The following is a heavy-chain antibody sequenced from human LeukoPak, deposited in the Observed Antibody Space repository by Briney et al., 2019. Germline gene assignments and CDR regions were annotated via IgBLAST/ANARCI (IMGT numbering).Heavy chain of an antibody. CDR3: ARVRLPSYYYDSSGYYEFDY. Sequence: GGSLRLSCEASGFRISKSWMTWVRQSPGRGLEWVACISENGSEEKYLDSVRGRFTISRDNAKNSLYLQMNSLRAEDTAVYYCARVRLPSYYYDSSGYYEFDYWGQGTLVTVSS. CDR2: ISENGSEE. D-gene: IGHD3-22*01. CDR1: GFRISKSW. V-gene: IGHV3-7*01. J-gene: IGHJ4*02.